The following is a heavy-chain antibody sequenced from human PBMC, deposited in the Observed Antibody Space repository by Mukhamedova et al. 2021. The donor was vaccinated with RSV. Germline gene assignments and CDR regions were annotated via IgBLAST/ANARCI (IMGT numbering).Heavy chain of an antibody. D-gene: IGHD3-22*01. CDR3: ARDRSGSSSYYGAFDI. Sequence: WSWIRQPAGTGLEWIGRIYTSGSTNYNPSLKSRVTISVDTSKNEFSLKLSSVTAADTAVYYCARDRSGSSSYYGAFDIWGQVT. J-gene: IGHJ3*02. CDR2: IYTSGST. V-gene: IGHV4-61*02.